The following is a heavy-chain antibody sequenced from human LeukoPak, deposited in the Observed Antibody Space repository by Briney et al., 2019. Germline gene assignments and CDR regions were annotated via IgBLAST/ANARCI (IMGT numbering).Heavy chain of an antibody. CDR3: ARETRDGSGSYLL. CDR1: GYTFTGYY. D-gene: IGHD3-10*01. Sequence: GASVKVSCKASGYTFTGYYMHWVRQAPGQGLEWMGWINPNSGGTNYAQKFQGRVTMTRDTSISTAYMELSRLRSDDTAVYHCARETRDGSGSYLLWGQGTLVTVSS. V-gene: IGHV1-2*02. CDR2: INPNSGGT. J-gene: IGHJ4*02.